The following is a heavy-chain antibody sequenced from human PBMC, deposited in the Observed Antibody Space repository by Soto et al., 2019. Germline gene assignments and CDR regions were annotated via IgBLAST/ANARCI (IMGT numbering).Heavy chain of an antibody. CDR2: INPSGGST. J-gene: IGHJ3*02. CDR3: AREMQDIVVVVAARGDAFAI. V-gene: IGHV1-46*03. Sequence: GASVKVSCKASGYTFTCYYMHWVRQAPGQGLEWMGIINPSGGSTSYAQKFQGRVTMTRDTSTSTVYMELSSLRSEDTAVYYCAREMQDIVVVVAARGDAFAIWGQGTMVTVSS. CDR1: GYTFTCYY. D-gene: IGHD2-15*01.